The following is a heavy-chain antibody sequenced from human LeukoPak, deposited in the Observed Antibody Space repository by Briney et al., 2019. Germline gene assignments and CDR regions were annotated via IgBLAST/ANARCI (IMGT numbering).Heavy chain of an antibody. J-gene: IGHJ6*03. Sequence: GGSLRLPCAASGFTFSSYGMSWVRQAPGKGLEWVSATSGSGGSTYYADSIKGRFTISRDNSKNTLYLQMNSLRADDTAVYYCANGVYSYYMDVWGKGTTVTVSS. V-gene: IGHV3-23*01. CDR2: TSGSGGST. CDR1: GFTFSSYG. CDR3: ANGVYSYYMDV.